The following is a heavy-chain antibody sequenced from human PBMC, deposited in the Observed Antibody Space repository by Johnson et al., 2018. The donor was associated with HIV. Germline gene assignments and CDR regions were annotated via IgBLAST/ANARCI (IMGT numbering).Heavy chain of an antibody. J-gene: IGHJ3*02. Sequence: VQLVESRGVLVQPGGSLRLSCAASGFTVSSNEMSWVRQAPGKGLEWVSSISGGSTYYADSRKGRFTISRDNSKNTLHLQMNSLRAEDTAVYYCTTGTIAAAGLDAFDIWGQGTMVTVSS. V-gene: IGHV3-38-3*01. CDR3: TTGTIAAAGLDAFDI. CDR2: ISGGST. CDR1: GFTVSSNE. D-gene: IGHD6-13*01.